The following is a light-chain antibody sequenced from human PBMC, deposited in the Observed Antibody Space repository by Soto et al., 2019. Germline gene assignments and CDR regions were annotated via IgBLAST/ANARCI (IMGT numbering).Light chain of an antibody. CDR3: SSYTTISTLEV. CDR1: SSDVGGYIY. V-gene: IGLV2-14*01. J-gene: IGLJ3*02. Sequence: QSALTQPASVSGSPGQSITISCTGTSSDVGGYIYVSWYQQHPGKAPKLMIYEVSNRPSGVSNRFSGSKSGNTASLTISGLQAEDEADYYCSSYTTISTLEVFGGGTKVTVL. CDR2: EVS.